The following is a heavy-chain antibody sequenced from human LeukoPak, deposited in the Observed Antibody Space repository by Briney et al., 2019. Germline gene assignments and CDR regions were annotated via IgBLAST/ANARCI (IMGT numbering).Heavy chain of an antibody. D-gene: IGHD5-24*01. Sequence: SETLSLTCAVYGGSFSGYYWSWIRQPPGKGLEWIGEINHSGSTNYNPSLKSRVTISVDTSKNQFSLKLSSVTAEDTAVYYCARAWEVAPYGMDVWGQGTTVTVSS. V-gene: IGHV4-34*01. CDR2: INHSGST. CDR3: ARAWEVAPYGMDV. J-gene: IGHJ6*02. CDR1: GGSFSGYY.